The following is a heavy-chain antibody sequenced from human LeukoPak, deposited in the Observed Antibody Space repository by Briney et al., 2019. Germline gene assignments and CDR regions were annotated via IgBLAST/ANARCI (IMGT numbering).Heavy chain of an antibody. J-gene: IGHJ4*02. CDR2: IIPIFGTA. Sequence: GASVKVSCKASGGTFSSYAISWVRQAPGQGLEWMGGIIPIFGTANYAQKFQGRVTITADESTSTAYMELSSLRSEDTAVYYCARGRELLDYFDYWGQGTLVTVSS. V-gene: IGHV1-69*01. D-gene: IGHD1-26*01. CDR3: ARGRELLDYFDY. CDR1: GGTFSSYA.